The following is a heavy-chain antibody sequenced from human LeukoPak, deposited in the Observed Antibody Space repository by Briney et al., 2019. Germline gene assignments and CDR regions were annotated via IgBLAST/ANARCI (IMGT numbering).Heavy chain of an antibody. J-gene: IGHJ6*02. Sequence: KASETLSLTCAVYGGSFSGYYWGWIRQPPGKGLEWIAEINHSGGTNYNPSLKSRVTISVDTSKNQFSLKLSSVTAADTAVYYCASVTSRVWGQGTTVTVSS. D-gene: IGHD4-11*01. CDR2: INHSGGT. CDR1: GGSFSGYY. CDR3: ASVTSRV. V-gene: IGHV4-34*01.